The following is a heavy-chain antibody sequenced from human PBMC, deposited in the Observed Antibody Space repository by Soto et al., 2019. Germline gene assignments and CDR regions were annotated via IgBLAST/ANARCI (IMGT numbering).Heavy chain of an antibody. D-gene: IGHD3-3*01. CDR2: IYYSGST. Sequence: SETLSLTCTVSGGSISSYYWSWIRQPPGKGLEWIGYIYYSGSTNYNPSLKSRVTISVDTSKNQFSLKLSSVTAADTAVYYCARDLQEFWSGYYGPYYYYYMDVWGKGTTVTVSS. J-gene: IGHJ6*03. CDR1: GGSISSYY. V-gene: IGHV4-59*01. CDR3: ARDLQEFWSGYYGPYYYYYMDV.